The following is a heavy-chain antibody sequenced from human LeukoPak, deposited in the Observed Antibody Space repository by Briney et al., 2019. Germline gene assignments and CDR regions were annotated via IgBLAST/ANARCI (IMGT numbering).Heavy chain of an antibody. J-gene: IGHJ4*02. V-gene: IGHV4-4*02. CDR2: IYHSGST. CDR1: GGSISSSNW. Sequence: PSETLSLTCAVSGGSISSSNWWSWVRQPPGKGLEWIGEIYHSGSTNYNPSLKSRVTISVDKSKNQFSLKLSSVTAADTAVYYCARGTTLAAAFFDYWGQGTLVTVSS. CDR3: ARGTTLAAAFFDY. D-gene: IGHD6-13*01.